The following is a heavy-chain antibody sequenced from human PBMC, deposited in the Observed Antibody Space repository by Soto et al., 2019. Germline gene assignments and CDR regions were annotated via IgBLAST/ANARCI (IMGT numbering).Heavy chain of an antibody. D-gene: IGHD3-10*01. CDR2: INPNSGGT. CDR3: ARDMAAGTYYGSGSPANYSAYGMDV. J-gene: IGHJ6*02. V-gene: IGHV1-2*04. CDR1: GYTFTGYY. Sequence: ASVKVSCKASGYTFTGYYMHWVRQAPGQGLEWMGWINPNSGGTNYAQKFQGWVTMTRDTSISTAYMELSRLRSDDTAVYYCARDMAAGTYYGSGSPANYSAYGMDVWGQGTTVTVSS.